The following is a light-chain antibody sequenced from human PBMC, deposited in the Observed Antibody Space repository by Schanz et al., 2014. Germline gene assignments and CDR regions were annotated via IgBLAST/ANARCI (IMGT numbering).Light chain of an antibody. Sequence: EVVLTQSPGTLSLSPGERATLSCRASQSVSSNSLAWYQQTPGQAPRLLIYGASSRAAGIPDRFSGSGSGTDFTLTISRLEPEDFAVYYCHQYGSSPPVTFGHGTRLEIK. CDR2: GAS. J-gene: IGKJ5*01. V-gene: IGKV3-20*01. CDR1: QSVSSNS. CDR3: HQYGSSPPVT.